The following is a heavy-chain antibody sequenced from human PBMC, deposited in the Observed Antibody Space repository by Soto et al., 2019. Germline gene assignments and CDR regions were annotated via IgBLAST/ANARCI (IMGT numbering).Heavy chain of an antibody. CDR1: GGSFSGYY. J-gene: IGHJ4*02. D-gene: IGHD4-17*01. CDR2: INHSGST. V-gene: IGHV4-34*01. Sequence: SETLSLTCAVYGGSFSGYYWSWIRQPPGKGLEWIGEINHSGSTNYNPSLKSRVTISVDTSKNQFSLKLSSVTAADTAVYYCARDYGDSDYWGQGTLVTSPQ. CDR3: ARDYGDSDY.